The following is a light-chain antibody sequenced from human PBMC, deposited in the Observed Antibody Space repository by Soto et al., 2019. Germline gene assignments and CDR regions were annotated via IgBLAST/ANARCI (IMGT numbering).Light chain of an antibody. CDR1: QSVAKNY. Sequence: ESVLTQSPGTLSLSPGDRATLSCRASQSVAKNYLGWYQQKPGQAPRLLIYDASNRATGIPDRFSGSGSGTDFTLTISRLEPEDFAVYYCQQYATSPLTFGGGTKVEIK. CDR2: DAS. V-gene: IGKV3-20*01. J-gene: IGKJ4*01. CDR3: QQYATSPLT.